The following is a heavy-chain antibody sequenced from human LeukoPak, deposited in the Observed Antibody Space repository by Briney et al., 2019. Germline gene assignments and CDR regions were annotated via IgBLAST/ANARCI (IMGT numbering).Heavy chain of an antibody. CDR2: INAGNGNT. V-gene: IGHV1-3*03. Sequence: GASVKVSCKASGYTFTSCAMHWVRQAPGQRLEWMGWINAGNGNTKYSQEFQDRVTISRDTSASTAYMELSSLRSEDMAVYYCARGGRLRVFDRLSLGNNEGFDYWGQGTLVTVSS. D-gene: IGHD3-9*01. CDR3: ARGGRLRVFDRLSLGNNEGFDY. J-gene: IGHJ4*02. CDR1: GYTFTSCA.